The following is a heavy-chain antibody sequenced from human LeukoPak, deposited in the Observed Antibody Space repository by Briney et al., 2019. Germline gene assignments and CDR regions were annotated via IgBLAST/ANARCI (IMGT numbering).Heavy chain of an antibody. D-gene: IGHD3-22*01. CDR2: ISYDGSNK. J-gene: IGHJ4*02. V-gene: IGHV3-30*04. CDR3: ARGDYYDSSGYLDY. Sequence: GRSLRLSCAASGFTFSSYAMHWVRQAPGKGLEGGAVISYDGSNKYYADSVKGRFTISRDNSKNTLYLQMNSLRAEDTAVYYCARGDYYDSSGYLDYWGQGTLVTVSS. CDR1: GFTFSSYA.